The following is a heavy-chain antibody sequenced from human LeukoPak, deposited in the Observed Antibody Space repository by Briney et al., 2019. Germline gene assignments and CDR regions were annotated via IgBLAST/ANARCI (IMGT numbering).Heavy chain of an antibody. CDR1: GASLSDHY. J-gene: IGHJ4*02. D-gene: IGHD6-13*01. CDR3: ATRPGGSRWYGVFDF. CDR2: VYGSGTT. Sequence: PSQTLSPTCTVSGASLSDHYWSWIRQSAGQGLEWIGYVYGSGTTNSNPSLNGRVTMSVDTSKSQFSLKLTSVTPADPGLYYCATRPGGSRWYGVFDFWSRGTLVTVSS. V-gene: IGHV4-59*11.